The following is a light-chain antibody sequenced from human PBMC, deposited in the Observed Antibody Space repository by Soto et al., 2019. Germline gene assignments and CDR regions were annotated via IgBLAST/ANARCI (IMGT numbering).Light chain of an antibody. V-gene: IGLV2-14*01. Sequence: QSALTQPPSVSGSPGQSITISCTGISSDVGASNYVSWYQQHPGIAPKLMIYDVSNRPSGVSNRFSGSKSGNTASLTISGLQAEDEADYFCSSYTTTSVLFGGGTKLTVL. J-gene: IGLJ2*01. CDR1: SSDVGASNY. CDR3: SSYTTTSVL. CDR2: DVS.